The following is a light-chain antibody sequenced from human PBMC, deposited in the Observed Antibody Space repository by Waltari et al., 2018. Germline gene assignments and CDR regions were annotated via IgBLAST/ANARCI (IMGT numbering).Light chain of an antibody. CDR3: CSYVGSNTYWV. V-gene: IGLV2-11*01. Sequence: QSALTQPRSVSGSPGQSVTISCTGTSNDVGGYNYVSWYQQHPDKAPKLIIYDINKRPSGVPVRFSGSKSCNTASLTISGLQAEDEADYYCCSYVGSNTYWVFGGGTKLTVL. CDR2: DIN. J-gene: IGLJ3*02. CDR1: SNDVGGYNY.